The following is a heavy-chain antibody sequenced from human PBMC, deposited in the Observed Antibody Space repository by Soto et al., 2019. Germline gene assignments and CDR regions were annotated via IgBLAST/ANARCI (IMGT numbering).Heavy chain of an antibody. J-gene: IGHJ6*02. Sequence: QVQPVESGGGVVQPGRSLRLSCAASGFTFSSYGMHWVRQAPGKGLEWVAVISYDGSNKYYADSVKGRFTISRDNSKNTLYLQMNSLRAEDTAVYYCAKSGIPAAMYYYYGMDVWGQGTTVTVSS. CDR1: GFTFSSYG. V-gene: IGHV3-30*18. D-gene: IGHD2-2*01. CDR2: ISYDGSNK. CDR3: AKSGIPAAMYYYYGMDV.